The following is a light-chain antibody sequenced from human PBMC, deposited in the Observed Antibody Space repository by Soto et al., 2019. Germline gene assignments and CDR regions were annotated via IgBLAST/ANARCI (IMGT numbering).Light chain of an antibody. CDR1: QSVSSY. J-gene: IGKJ4*01. V-gene: IGKV3-11*01. Sequence: EIVLTQSPATLSLSPGERATLSCRASQSVSSYLAWYQQKPGQAPRLLIYDASNRATGIPARFSGSGSWTDFTLTISSLEPEDFAVYYCQQRSNWPRRTFGGGTKVEIK. CDR3: QQRSNWPRRT. CDR2: DAS.